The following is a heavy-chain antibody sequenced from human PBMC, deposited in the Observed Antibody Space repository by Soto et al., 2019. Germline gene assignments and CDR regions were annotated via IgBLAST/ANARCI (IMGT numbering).Heavy chain of an antibody. CDR1: GGTFSSYT. CDR2: IIPILGIA. CDR3: AREGGTAGVERF. D-gene: IGHD1-26*01. J-gene: IGHJ4*02. V-gene: IGHV1-69*08. Sequence: QVQLVQSGAEVKKPGSSVKVSCKASGGTFSSYTISWVRQAPGQGLEWMGRIIPILGIANYAQKFQGRVTITADKSTSRDYMGLSSLRSEDTAVYCCAREGGTAGVERFWGQGTLVTVSS.